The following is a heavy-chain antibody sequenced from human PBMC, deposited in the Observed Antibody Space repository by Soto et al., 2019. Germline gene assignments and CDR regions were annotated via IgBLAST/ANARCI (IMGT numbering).Heavy chain of an antibody. J-gene: IGHJ4*03. CDR3: ARSFCTDISSSIFDS. D-gene: IGHD2-8*02. CDR2: LKNSGSA. Sequence: SETLSLTCGVYVGPLSDYSWNWIRQSPGKGLEWIGQLKNSGSAYYNPSLRSRVTISADTSKNQFSLKLTSVTTADTAVYFCARSFCTDISSSIFDSSGLGTLLTVSS. CDR1: VGPLSDYS. V-gene: IGHV4-34*01.